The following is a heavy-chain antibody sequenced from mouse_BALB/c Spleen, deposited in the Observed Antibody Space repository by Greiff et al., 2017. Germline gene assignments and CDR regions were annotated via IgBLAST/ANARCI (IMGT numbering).Heavy chain of an antibody. V-gene: IGHV1-54*01. CDR1: GYAFTNYL. Sequence: QVQLKQSGAELVRPGTSVKVSCKASGYAFTNYLIEWVKQRPGQGLEWIGVINPGSGGTNYNEKFKGKATLTADKSSSTAYMQLSSLTSDDSAVYFCARGGNFRDYWGQGTTLTVSA. CDR3: ARGGNFRDY. J-gene: IGHJ2*01. D-gene: IGHD2-1*01. CDR2: INPGSGGT.